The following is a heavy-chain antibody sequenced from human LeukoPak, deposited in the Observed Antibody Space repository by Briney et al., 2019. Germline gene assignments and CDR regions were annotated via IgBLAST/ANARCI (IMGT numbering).Heavy chain of an antibody. V-gene: IGHV3-33*01. Sequence: PGGSLRLSCAASGFTFSSYGMHWVRQAPGKGLEWVAVIWYDGNNKFYADSVKGRFTISRDDSKNTLYLQMDSLRAEDTAVYYCARDGGPAAEYFQHWGQGTLVTVSS. J-gene: IGHJ1*01. CDR1: GFTFSSYG. CDR3: ARDGGPAAEYFQH. D-gene: IGHD2-2*01. CDR2: IWYDGNNK.